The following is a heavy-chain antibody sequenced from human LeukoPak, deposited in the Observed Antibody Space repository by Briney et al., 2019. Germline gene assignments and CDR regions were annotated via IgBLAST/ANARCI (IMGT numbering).Heavy chain of an antibody. CDR3: ARSSILVGATRYGAFDI. Sequence: GASVKVSCKASGGTFSSYAIRWVRQAPGQGLESMGGIIPIFGTANYAQKFQGRVTITTDESTSTAYMELSSLRSEDTAVYYCARSSILVGATRYGAFDIWGQGTMVTVSS. D-gene: IGHD1-26*01. V-gene: IGHV1-69*05. J-gene: IGHJ3*02. CDR1: GGTFSSYA. CDR2: IIPIFGTA.